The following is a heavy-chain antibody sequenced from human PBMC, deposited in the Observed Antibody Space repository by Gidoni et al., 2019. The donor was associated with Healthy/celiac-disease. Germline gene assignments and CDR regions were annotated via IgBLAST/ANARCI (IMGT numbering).Heavy chain of an antibody. Sequence: QVQLQQWDAGLVKPAETLSITGAVDGGSCSGYDWSWIRPPPGRGLEGLVEINHSGSTNYNPSPKSRVTISVDTSTNQFSLQLSSVPAADTAVYYCASALWDYSPSSGSPEYFQHWGQGTLVTVSS. J-gene: IGHJ1*01. CDR2: INHSGST. CDR1: GGSCSGYD. CDR3: ASALWDYSPSSGSPEYFQH. V-gene: IGHV4-34*01. D-gene: IGHD3-22*01.